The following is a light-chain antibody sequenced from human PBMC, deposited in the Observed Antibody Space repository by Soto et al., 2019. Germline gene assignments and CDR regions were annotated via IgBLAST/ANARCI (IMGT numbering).Light chain of an antibody. J-gene: IGKJ2*01. Sequence: DIQMTHSPSTLSASILYIVTITFRASQNINNWIAWYQQKPGKAPKFLIYDASTLESGVPSRFSGSGFGTEFTLTISSLQPDDFATYYCQKYNSYSYNFGQGTKVDIK. V-gene: IGKV1-5*01. CDR2: DAS. CDR3: QKYNSYSYN. CDR1: QNINNW.